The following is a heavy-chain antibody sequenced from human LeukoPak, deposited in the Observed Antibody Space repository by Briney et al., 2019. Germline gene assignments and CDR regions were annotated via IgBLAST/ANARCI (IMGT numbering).Heavy chain of an antibody. Sequence: GGSLRLSCAASGFTFSTYGMHWVRQAPGKGLEWVAFVRYDGSKKYYTNSVKGRFTISRDNSKNTLYLQMNSLRAEDTAVYYCARDLGSWFDPWGQGTLVTVSS. CDR2: VRYDGSKK. CDR1: GFTFSTYG. J-gene: IGHJ5*02. D-gene: IGHD2-15*01. CDR3: ARDLGSWFDP. V-gene: IGHV3-30*02.